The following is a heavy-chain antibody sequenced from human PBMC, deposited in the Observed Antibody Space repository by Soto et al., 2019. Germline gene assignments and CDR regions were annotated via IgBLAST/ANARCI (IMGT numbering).Heavy chain of an antibody. V-gene: IGHV3-43*01. CDR2: ISYDGDET. CDR3: AKDEAYYFDH. J-gene: IGHJ4*02. CDR1: GFDFEDYT. Sequence: PGGSLRLSCVASGFDFEDYTIHWVRQVPGKGLECVSRISYDGDETYYADSVRGRFTMSRDNSKNSLFLLMNNLTPEDTAVYYCAKDEAYYFDHWGQGTLVTVSS.